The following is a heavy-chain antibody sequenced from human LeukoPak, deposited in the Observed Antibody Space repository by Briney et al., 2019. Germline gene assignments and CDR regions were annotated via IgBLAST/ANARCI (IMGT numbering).Heavy chain of an antibody. CDR1: GFTFDDYT. CDR3: AKDIGSSTLSDYYFDY. D-gene: IGHD6-13*01. CDR2: ISWDGGST. J-gene: IGHJ4*02. V-gene: IGHV3-43*01. Sequence: GGSLRLSCAASGFTFDDYTMRWVRQAPGKGLEWVSLISWDGGSTYYADSVKGRFTISRDNSKNSLYLQMNSLRTEDTALYYCAKDIGSSTLSDYYFDYWGQGTLVTVSS.